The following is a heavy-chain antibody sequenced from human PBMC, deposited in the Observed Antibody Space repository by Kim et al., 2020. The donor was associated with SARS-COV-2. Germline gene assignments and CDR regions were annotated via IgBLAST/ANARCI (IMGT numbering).Heavy chain of an antibody. V-gene: IGHV3-7*01. CDR2: IKQDGSEK. CDR3: AREWGGRGTSFGVDIFNYYYGMDV. CDR1: GFTFSSYW. D-gene: IGHD3-3*01. Sequence: GGSLRLSCAASGFTFSSYWMSWVRQAPGKGLEWVANIKQDGSEKYYVDSVKGRFTISRDNAKNSLYLQMNSLRAEDTAVYYCAREWGGRGTSFGVDIFNYYYGMDVWGQGTTVTVSS. J-gene: IGHJ6*02.